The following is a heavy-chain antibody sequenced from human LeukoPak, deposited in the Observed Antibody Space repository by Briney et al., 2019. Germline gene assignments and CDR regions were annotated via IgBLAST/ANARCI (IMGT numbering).Heavy chain of an antibody. V-gene: IGHV3-48*04. CDR3: ARAPTVLVGYCSSSSCQADY. CDR2: ISFSVNTK. J-gene: IGHJ4*02. CDR1: GFTFSDYS. Sequence: GGSLRLSCAASGFTFSDYSMNWVRQAPGKGLEWVSYISFSVNTKYYGDSVKGRFTISRDNAKNSLYLHMDSLRVEDTAVYYCARAPTVLVGYCSSSSCQADYWGQGTLVTVSS. D-gene: IGHD2-2*01.